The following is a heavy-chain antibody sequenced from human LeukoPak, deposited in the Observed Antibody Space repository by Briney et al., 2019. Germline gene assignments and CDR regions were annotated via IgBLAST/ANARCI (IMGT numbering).Heavy chain of an antibody. V-gene: IGHV3-23*01. Sequence: GGSLRLSCATSGFTFSSYAMSWVRQAPGRGLEWVSAISGSGGSTYYADSVKGRFTISRDNSKNTLYLQMNSLRAEDTAVYYCDNMVRGVWVTDYYYMDVWGKGTTVTVSS. CDR2: ISGSGGST. J-gene: IGHJ6*03. CDR1: GFTFSSYA. D-gene: IGHD3-10*01. CDR3: DNMVRGVWVTDYYYMDV.